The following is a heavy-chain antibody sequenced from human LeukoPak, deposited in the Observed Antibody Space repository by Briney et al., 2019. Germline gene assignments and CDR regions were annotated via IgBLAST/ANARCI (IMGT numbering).Heavy chain of an antibody. CDR2: IKSKTDGGTT. CDR3: TTDIVVVTATLYYFDY. J-gene: IGHJ4*02. V-gene: IGHV3-15*01. Sequence: PGGSLRLSCAASGFTFSNAWMSWVRQAPGKGLEWVGRIKSKTDGGTTDYAAPVKGRFTISRGDSKNTLYLQMNSLKTEDTAVYYCTTDIVVVTATLYYFDYWGQGTLVTVSS. D-gene: IGHD2-21*02. CDR1: GFTFSNAW.